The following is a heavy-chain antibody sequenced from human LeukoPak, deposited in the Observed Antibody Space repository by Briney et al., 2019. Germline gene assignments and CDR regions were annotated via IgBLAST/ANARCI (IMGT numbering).Heavy chain of an antibody. Sequence: SETLSLTCAVYGGSFSGCYWSWIRQPPGKGLEWIGEINHSGSTNYNPSLKSRVTISVDTSKNQFSLKLSSVTAADTAVYYCARGTLNWYFDLWGRGTLVTVSS. J-gene: IGHJ2*01. CDR3: ARGTLNWYFDL. V-gene: IGHV4-34*01. CDR1: GGSFSGCY. CDR2: INHSGST.